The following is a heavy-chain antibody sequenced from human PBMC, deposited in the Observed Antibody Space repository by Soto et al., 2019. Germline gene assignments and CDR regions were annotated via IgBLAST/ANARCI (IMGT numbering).Heavy chain of an antibody. CDR1: GGSFSGYY. CDR3: ARAGMAARRMDV. V-gene: IGHV4-34*01. Sequence: QVQLQQWGAGLLKPSETLSLTCAVYGGSFSGYYWSWIRQPPGKGLEWIGEINHSGSTNYNPSLKSRVTISADTSKNQFSLKLSSVTAADTAVYYCARAGMAARRMDVWGQGTTVTVSS. J-gene: IGHJ6*02. D-gene: IGHD6-6*01. CDR2: INHSGST.